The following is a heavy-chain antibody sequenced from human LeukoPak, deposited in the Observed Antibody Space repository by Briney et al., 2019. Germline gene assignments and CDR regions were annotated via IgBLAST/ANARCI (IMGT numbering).Heavy chain of an antibody. J-gene: IGHJ4*02. Sequence: SETLSLTCAVYGGSFSGYYWSWVRQPAGKGLEWIGRIYTSGSTNYNPSLKSRVTMSVDTSKNQFSLKLSSVTAADTAVYYCARSYYDYVWGSYPYFDYWGQGTLVTVSS. CDR2: IYTSGST. CDR1: GGSFSGYY. CDR3: ARSYYDYVWGSYPYFDY. D-gene: IGHD3-16*02. V-gene: IGHV4-59*10.